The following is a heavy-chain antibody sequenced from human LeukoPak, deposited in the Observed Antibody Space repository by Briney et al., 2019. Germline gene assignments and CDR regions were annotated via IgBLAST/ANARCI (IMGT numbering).Heavy chain of an antibody. V-gene: IGHV3-23*01. CDR2: ISGSGGST. CDR3: AKETLYSYGQYYFDY. D-gene: IGHD5-18*01. CDR1: GFTFSSYA. J-gene: IGHJ4*02. Sequence: TGGSLRLSCAASGFTFSSYAMSWVRQAPGKGLEWVSAISGSGGSTYYADSVKGRFTISRDNSKNTLYLQMNSLRAEDTAVYYCAKETLYSYGQYYFDYWGQGTLVTVSS.